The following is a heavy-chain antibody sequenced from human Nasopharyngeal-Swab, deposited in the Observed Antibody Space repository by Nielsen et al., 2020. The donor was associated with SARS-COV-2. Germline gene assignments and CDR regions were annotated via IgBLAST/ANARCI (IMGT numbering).Heavy chain of an antibody. Sequence: SETLSLTCAVSGGSISSGGYYWSWIRQHPGKGLEWIGYIYYSGSTYYNPSLKSRVTISVDTSKNQFSLKLSSVTAADTAVYYCARQGLYSSDYWGQGTLVTVSS. J-gene: IGHJ4*02. D-gene: IGHD6-13*01. CDR3: ARQGLYSSDY. CDR1: GGSISSGGYY. CDR2: IYYSGST. V-gene: IGHV4-31*11.